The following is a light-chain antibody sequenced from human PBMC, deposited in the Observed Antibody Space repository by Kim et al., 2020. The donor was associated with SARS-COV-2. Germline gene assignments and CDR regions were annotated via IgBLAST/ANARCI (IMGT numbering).Light chain of an antibody. CDR3: SSYTRSNTYV. V-gene: IGLV2-14*03. J-gene: IGLJ1*01. CDR2: DVT. CDR1: RSDVGSFNY. Sequence: GQSITISCTGTRSDVGSFNYVSWYQQQPGKAPKLMIYDVTNRPSGVSDRFSGSNSGNTASLTISGLQAEDEADYYCSSYTRSNTYVFGSGTKVTVL.